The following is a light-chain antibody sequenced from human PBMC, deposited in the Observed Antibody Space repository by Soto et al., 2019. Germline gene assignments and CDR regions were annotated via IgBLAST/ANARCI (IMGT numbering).Light chain of an antibody. V-gene: IGKV3-20*01. Sequence: EIVLTQSPGTLSLSPGERATLSCRASQSVSSSYLAWYQHKPGRAPRLLIDGASSRATGIPDRFSGSGSGTDFTLTISSLQSEDFAVYYCQQYNNWTTFGQGTKVDIK. CDR2: GAS. CDR3: QQYNNWTT. J-gene: IGKJ1*01. CDR1: QSVSSSY.